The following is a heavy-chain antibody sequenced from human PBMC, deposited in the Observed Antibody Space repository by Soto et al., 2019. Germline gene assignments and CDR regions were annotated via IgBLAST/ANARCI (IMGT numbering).Heavy chain of an antibody. Sequence: QVQLVESGGGVVQPGRSLRLSCAASGFTFSSYGMHWVRQAPGKGLEWVAVIYDGSNKYYADSVKGRFTISRDNSKNTVYPQMNSLRAEHTAVYYCAKEVWSGPMDVWGQGTTVTVSS. CDR3: AKEVWSGPMDV. D-gene: IGHD3-3*01. V-gene: IGHV3-30*18. CDR2: IYDGSNK. CDR1: GFTFSSYG. J-gene: IGHJ6*02.